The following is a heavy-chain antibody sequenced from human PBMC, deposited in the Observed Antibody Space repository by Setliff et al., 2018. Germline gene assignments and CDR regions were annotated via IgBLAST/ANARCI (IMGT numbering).Heavy chain of an antibody. CDR1: GYTFTSYG. V-gene: IGHV1-18*01. CDR3: VRAPPTVVIPPGRAFFDP. D-gene: IGHD2-2*01. Sequence: AASVKVSCKASGYTFTSYGVSWVRQAPGQGLEWVGWISAYNGNINYAQKFQGRVTMTTDTYTSTANMELRSLRSDDTAVYYCVRAPPTVVIPPGRAFFDPWGQGTLVTVSS. CDR2: ISAYNGNI. J-gene: IGHJ5*02.